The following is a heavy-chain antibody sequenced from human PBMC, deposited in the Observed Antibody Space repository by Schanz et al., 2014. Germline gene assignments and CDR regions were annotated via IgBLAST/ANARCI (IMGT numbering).Heavy chain of an antibody. D-gene: IGHD2-2*01. J-gene: IGHJ4*02. V-gene: IGHV3-23*01. CDR3: AKDLLYGAPMPLNHLDY. Sequence: DVQLLESGGGLVQPGGSLRLSCAASGFTFNSYAMTWVRQAPGKGLEWVSSISRSGGSKYYADSVKGRFTISRDNSENTLYLQMNSLSADDTAVFYCAKDLLYGAPMPLNHLDYWGQGTLVTVSS. CDR2: ISRSGGSK. CDR1: GFTFNSYA.